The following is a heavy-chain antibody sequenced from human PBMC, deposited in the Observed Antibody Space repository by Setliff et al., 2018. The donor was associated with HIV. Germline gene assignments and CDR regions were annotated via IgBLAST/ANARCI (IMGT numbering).Heavy chain of an antibody. J-gene: IGHJ3*02. CDR3: ARDRTFDI. Sequence: SETLSLTCTVSGGSISSHYWSWIRQPPGKGLEWIGYVYSTGSTNYNPSLKSRVTISVDTSRNQFSLKLSSVTAADTAVYYCARDRTFDIWGQGTMVTVSS. V-gene: IGHV4-59*11. CDR1: GGSISSHY. CDR2: VYSTGST.